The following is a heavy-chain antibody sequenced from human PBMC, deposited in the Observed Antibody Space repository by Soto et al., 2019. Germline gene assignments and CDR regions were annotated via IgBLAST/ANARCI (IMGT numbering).Heavy chain of an antibody. V-gene: IGHV4-31*03. Sequence: SETLSLTCTVSGGSISSGGYYWSWIRQHPGKGLEWIGHINYSGRTYYNSSLKSRVSISVDTSKNQFSLKLSSVTAADTAIYYCARDYNRRPVGWFDPWGQGTLVTVS. J-gene: IGHJ5*02. CDR2: INYSGRT. CDR1: GGSISSGGYY. CDR3: ARDYNRRPVGWFDP. D-gene: IGHD3-10*01.